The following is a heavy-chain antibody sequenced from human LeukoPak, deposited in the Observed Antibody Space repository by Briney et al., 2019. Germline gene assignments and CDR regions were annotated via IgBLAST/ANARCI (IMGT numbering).Heavy chain of an antibody. CDR2: ISAYNGNT. Sequence: ASVKVSCKASGYTFTSYYMHWVRQAPGQGLEWMGWISAYNGNTNYAQKLQGRVTMTTDTSTSTAYMELRSLRSDDTAVYYCARDQGVISNWFDPWGQGTLVTVSS. J-gene: IGHJ5*02. CDR3: ARDQGVISNWFDP. V-gene: IGHV1-18*04. CDR1: GYTFTSYY. D-gene: IGHD3-16*02.